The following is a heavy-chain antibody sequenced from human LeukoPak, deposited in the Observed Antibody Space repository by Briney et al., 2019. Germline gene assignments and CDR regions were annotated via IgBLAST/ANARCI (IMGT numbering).Heavy chain of an antibody. CDR1: GGSISSGGYC. Sequence: PSETLSLTCTVSGGSISSGGYCLNWLRQHPGKGLEWIGNSYYSGSTYYNPSLKSRVTVSIDTSKNQFSLKLSSVTAADTAVYYCARVPTLLETTVATYYFDYWGQGALVTVSS. CDR2: SYYSGST. V-gene: IGHV4-31*03. CDR3: ARVPTLLETTVATYYFDY. J-gene: IGHJ4*02. D-gene: IGHD4-23*01.